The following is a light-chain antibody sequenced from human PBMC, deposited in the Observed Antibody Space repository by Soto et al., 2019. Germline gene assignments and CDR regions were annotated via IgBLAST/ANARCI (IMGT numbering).Light chain of an antibody. J-gene: IGKJ1*01. CDR2: DAP. CDR3: QQYGSSVRT. Sequence: EVVLTQSPGTLSLSPGERATLSCRASQSVSSSYLAWYQQKPGQAPRLLIYDAPRRATGIPDRFSGSGSATDFTLTISRLEPEDFAVYYCQQYGSSVRTFGQGTKVDIK. CDR1: QSVSSSY. V-gene: IGKV3-20*01.